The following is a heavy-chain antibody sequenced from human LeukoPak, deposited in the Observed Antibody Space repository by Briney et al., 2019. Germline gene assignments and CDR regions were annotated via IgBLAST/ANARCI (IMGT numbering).Heavy chain of an antibody. CDR3: ARVSRTIIAARQFYYMDV. J-gene: IGHJ6*03. Sequence: SVKVSCKASGGTFSSYTISWVRQAPGQGLEWMGRIIPILGIANYAQKFKDRVTITADKSTSTAYMELSSLRSEDTAVYYCARVSRTIIAARQFYYMDVWGKGTTVTVSS. CDR1: GGTFSSYT. V-gene: IGHV1-69*02. CDR2: IIPILGIA. D-gene: IGHD6-6*01.